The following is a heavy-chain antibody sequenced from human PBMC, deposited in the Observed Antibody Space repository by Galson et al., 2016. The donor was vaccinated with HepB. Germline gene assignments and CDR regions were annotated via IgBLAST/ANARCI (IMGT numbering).Heavy chain of an antibody. CDR2: ISPYNGDT. Sequence: SVKVSCKASASSFSNYAITWLRQAPGQGPECLSWISPYNGDTNYAQKVHGRVTLTADTSTATAYMELRSLRSDDSAVYYCATIGESYYYSLDVWGQGTTVTVSS. J-gene: IGHJ6*02. CDR3: ATIGESYYYSLDV. V-gene: IGHV1-18*01. D-gene: IGHD2-8*01. CDR1: ASSFSNYA.